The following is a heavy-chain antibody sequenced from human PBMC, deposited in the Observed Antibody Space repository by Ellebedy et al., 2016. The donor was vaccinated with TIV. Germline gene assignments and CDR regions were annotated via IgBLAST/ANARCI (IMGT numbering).Heavy chain of an antibody. CDR1: GFTFSSYG. Sequence: PGGSLRLSCAASGFTFSSYGMHWVRQAPGKGLEWVAVIWYDGSNKYYADSVKGRFTISRDNSKNTLYLQMNSLRAEDTAVYYCARGSLRGSARSYYYGMDVWGQGTTVTVSS. V-gene: IGHV3-33*08. CDR2: IWYDGSNK. D-gene: IGHD6-6*01. CDR3: ARGSLRGSARSYYYGMDV. J-gene: IGHJ6*02.